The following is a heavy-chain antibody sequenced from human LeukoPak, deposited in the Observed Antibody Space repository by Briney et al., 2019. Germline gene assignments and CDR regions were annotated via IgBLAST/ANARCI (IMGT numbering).Heavy chain of an antibody. V-gene: IGHV2-5*02. CDR1: GFSLTTSGVG. J-gene: IGHJ4*02. D-gene: IGHD6-13*01. CDR3: AHRPRAAAGPSYFDY. CDR2: IYWDDDP. Sequence: SGPTLVKPTQTLMLTCTFPGFSLTTSGVGVGWIRQPPGKALEWLALIYWDDDPRYSPSLKYRLTITKDTSKNQVVLTVTNMDPVDTATYYCAHRPRAAAGPSYFDYWGQGILVTASS.